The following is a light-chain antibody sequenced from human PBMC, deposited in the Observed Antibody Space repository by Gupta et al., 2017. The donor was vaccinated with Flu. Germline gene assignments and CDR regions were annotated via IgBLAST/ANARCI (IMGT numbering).Light chain of an antibody. CDR2: AAS. J-gene: IGKJ2*01. CDR3: QHGNSSPYT. CDR1: QGVSRY. V-gene: IGKV1-9*01. Sequence: PSFLSASVGDRVTISCRASQGVSRYLDWYQQKQGKAPKLLIYAASTVKSGVPSRFSGSGIGKEFTLTIRSRQPEDFANYSCQHGNSSPYTFGQGTKLEIK.